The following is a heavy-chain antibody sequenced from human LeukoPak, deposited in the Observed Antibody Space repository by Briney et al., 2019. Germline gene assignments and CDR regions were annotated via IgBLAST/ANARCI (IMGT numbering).Heavy chain of an antibody. V-gene: IGHV4-39*01. CDR3: ARWLVPAANGDNWFDP. J-gene: IGHJ5*02. D-gene: IGHD2-2*01. CDR1: GDSISSSDCY. CDR2: IYYSVIT. Sequence: SETLSLTCTVSGDSISSSDCYWGWIRQTPGKGLEWIGSIYYSVITTYNPSLQSRLTISIDTSHNQFSLKLNFVTAADTAVYYCARWLVPAANGDNWFDPWGQGTLVTVSS.